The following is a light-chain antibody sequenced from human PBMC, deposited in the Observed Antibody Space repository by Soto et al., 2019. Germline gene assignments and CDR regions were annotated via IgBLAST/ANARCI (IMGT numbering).Light chain of an antibody. J-gene: IGLJ3*02. CDR3: SSYTLRNTLVL. CDR2: EVS. V-gene: IGLV2-14*01. CDR1: SSDVGGYNF. Sequence: QSALTQPASVSGSPGQSITISCTGTSSDVGGYNFVSWYQQHPGKAPRLIIYEVSSRPSVVSDRFSGSKSGNTASLTISGLQAEDESDYSCSSYTLRNTLVLFGGGTKVTVL.